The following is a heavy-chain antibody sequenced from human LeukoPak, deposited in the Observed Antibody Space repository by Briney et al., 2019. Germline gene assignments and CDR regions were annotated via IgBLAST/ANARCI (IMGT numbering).Heavy chain of an antibody. V-gene: IGHV4-38-2*02. D-gene: IGHD2-15*01. CDR3: ARVVGTTDV. CDR1: GYSISSGYY. Sequence: PSETLSLTCTVSGYSISSGYYWGWIRQPPGKGLEWIGGIYHSGRTFYNPSLKSRVTISVDTSKNQFSLKLTSVTAADTAVYYCARVVGTTDVWGKGTTVTISS. J-gene: IGHJ6*04. CDR2: IYHSGRT.